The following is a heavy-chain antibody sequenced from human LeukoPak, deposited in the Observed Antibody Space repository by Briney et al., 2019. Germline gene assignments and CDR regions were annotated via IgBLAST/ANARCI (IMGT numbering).Heavy chain of an antibody. J-gene: IGHJ4*02. CDR1: GFTFSSYA. CDR2: ISGSGGST. V-gene: IGHV3-23*01. D-gene: IGHD3-16*01. CDR3: ATIYDYVWGSQDY. Sequence: GGSLRLSCAASGFTFSSYAMSWVRQAPGKGLEWVSAISGSGGSTYYADSVKGRFTISRDNSKNTLYLQMNSLRAEDTAVYNCATIYDYVWGSQDYWGQGTLVTVSS.